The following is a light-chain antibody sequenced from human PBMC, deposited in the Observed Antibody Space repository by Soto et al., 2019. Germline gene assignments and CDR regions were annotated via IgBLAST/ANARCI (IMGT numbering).Light chain of an antibody. CDR2: EVS. CDR3: SSYTSSSTWV. V-gene: IGLV2-14*01. Sequence: QSALTQSASVSGSPGQSITISCAGTSSDVGGYNYVSWYQQHPGNAPKLMIYEVSNRPSGVSNRFSGSKSGNTASLTISGLQAEDEADYYCSSYTSSSTWVFGTGTRSPS. J-gene: IGLJ1*01. CDR1: SSDVGGYNY.